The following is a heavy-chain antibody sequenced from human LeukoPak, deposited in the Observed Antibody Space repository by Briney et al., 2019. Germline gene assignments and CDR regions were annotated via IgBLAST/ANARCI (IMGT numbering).Heavy chain of an antibody. CDR1: GFTFSSYA. D-gene: IGHD6-19*01. V-gene: IGHV3-23*01. J-gene: IGHJ4*02. CDR3: AKPSGWYPAFDY. Sequence: GGSLRLSCAASGFTFSSYAMSWVRQALGKGLEWVSTITGTSGSTYYADSVKGRFTISRDNSKNTLYLQMNSLRDEDTAVYYCAKPSGWYPAFDYWGQGTLVTVSS. CDR2: ITGTSGST.